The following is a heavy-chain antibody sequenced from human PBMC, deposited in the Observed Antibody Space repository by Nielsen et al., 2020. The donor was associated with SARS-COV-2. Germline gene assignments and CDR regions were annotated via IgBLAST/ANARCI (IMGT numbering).Heavy chain of an antibody. CDR3: ARAHYGDYLRYFDY. J-gene: IGHJ4*02. CDR1: GFTFSGYS. D-gene: IGHD4-17*01. CDR2: ISSSSSYI. V-gene: IGHV3-21*01. Sequence: GGSLRLPCAASGFTFSGYSMNWVRQAPGKGLEWVSSISSSSSYIYYADSVKGRFTISRDNAKNSLYLQMNSLRAEDTAVYYCARAHYGDYLRYFDYWGQGTLVTVSS.